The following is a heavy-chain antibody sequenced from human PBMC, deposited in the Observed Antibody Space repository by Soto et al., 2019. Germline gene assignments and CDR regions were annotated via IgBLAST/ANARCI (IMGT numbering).Heavy chain of an antibody. CDR2: ISSSSSYI. D-gene: IGHD5-18*01. CDR3: ARDPGYSYGLDPGMDV. V-gene: IGHV3-21*01. Sequence: LGGSLRLSCAASGFTFSSYSMNWVRQAPGKGLEWVSSISSSSSYIYYADSVKGRFTISRDNAKNSLYLQMNSLRAEDTAVYYCARDPGYSYGLDPGMDVWGQGTTVTVSS. CDR1: GFTFSSYS. J-gene: IGHJ6*02.